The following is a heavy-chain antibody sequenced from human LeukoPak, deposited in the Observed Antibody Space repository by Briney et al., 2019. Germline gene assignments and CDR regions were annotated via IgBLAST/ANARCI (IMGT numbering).Heavy chain of an antibody. CDR3: ACLTTADAFDI. Sequence: SETLSLTCTISGGSVSDYYWSWIRQSPRKGLEWIGYIYYTGSTTYNPSLKSRVTMSADTSKNKFSLKLSSVTAADTAVYYCACLTTADAFDIWGQGTMVTVSS. CDR1: GGSVSDYY. CDR2: IYYTGST. V-gene: IGHV4-59*02. J-gene: IGHJ3*02. D-gene: IGHD3-22*01.